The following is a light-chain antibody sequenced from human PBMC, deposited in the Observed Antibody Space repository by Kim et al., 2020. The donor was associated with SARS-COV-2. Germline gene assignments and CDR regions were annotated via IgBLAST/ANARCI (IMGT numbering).Light chain of an antibody. V-gene: IGKV3-20*01. CDR1: QIVRSSY. Sequence: EIVLTQSPGTLSLSPGDRATLSCRASQIVRSSYLAWYQHKPGQAPRLLIYDASSRATGIPERFSGSGSGTDFTLTISRLEPEDFAVYYCQQYHTSPATFGRGTKLEIK. CDR2: DAS. J-gene: IGKJ2*01. CDR3: QQYHTSPAT.